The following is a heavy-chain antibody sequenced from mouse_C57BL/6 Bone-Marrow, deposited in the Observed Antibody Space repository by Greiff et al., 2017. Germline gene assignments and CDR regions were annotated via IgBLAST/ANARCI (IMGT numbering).Heavy chain of an antibody. J-gene: IGHJ1*03. CDR3: ARWGSRKGYWYFDV. CDR1: GYTFTDYY. Sequence: QVQLQQSGPELVKPGASVKISCKASGYTFTDYYINWVKQRPGQGLEWIGWIFPGSGSTYYNEKFKGKDTLTVDKSSSTAYMLLSSLTSEDSAVXFCARWGSRKGYWYFDVWGTGTTVTVSS. CDR2: IFPGSGST. D-gene: IGHD1-1*01. V-gene: IGHV1-75*01.